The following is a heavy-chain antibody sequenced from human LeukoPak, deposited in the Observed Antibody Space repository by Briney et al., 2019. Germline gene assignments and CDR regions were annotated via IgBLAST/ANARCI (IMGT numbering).Heavy chain of an antibody. CDR3: AKRGLGIGGAFHI. V-gene: IGHV3-9*01. CDR2: ISWNSGSI. J-gene: IGHJ3*02. Sequence: SGGSLRLSCAASGFTFDDYAMHWVRQAPGKGLEWVSGISWNSGSIGYADSVKGRFTISRDNAKNSLYLQMNSLRAEDTALYYCAKRGLGIGGAFHIWGQGTMVTVSS. CDR1: GFTFDDYA. D-gene: IGHD7-27*01.